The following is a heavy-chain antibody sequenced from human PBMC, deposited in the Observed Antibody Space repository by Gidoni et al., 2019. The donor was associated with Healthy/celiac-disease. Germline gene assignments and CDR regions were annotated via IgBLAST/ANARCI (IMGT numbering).Heavy chain of an antibody. CDR3: AKVRESWANWVDAFDI. Sequence: EVQLVESGGGLVQPGRSLRLSCAASGFTFDDYAMHWVRQAPGKGLEWVSGISWNSGSIGYADSVKGRFTISRDNAKNSLYLQMNSLRAEDTALYYCAKVRESWANWVDAFDIWGQGTMVTVSS. J-gene: IGHJ3*02. CDR2: ISWNSGSI. CDR1: GFTFDDYA. D-gene: IGHD6-13*01. V-gene: IGHV3-9*01.